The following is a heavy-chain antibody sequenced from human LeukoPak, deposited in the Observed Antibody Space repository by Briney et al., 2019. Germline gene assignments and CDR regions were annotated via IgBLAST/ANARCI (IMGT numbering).Heavy chain of an antibody. J-gene: IGHJ1*01. Sequence: PGGSLTLSCAASGFTFSSYWMHWVRQAPGKGLVWVSRINSDGSSTSYADSVKGRFTISRDSSKNTVFLQMNSLRAEDTAIYYCAKDADVVVPEYSQYWGQGTLVTVSS. CDR2: INSDGSST. CDR1: GFTFSSYW. D-gene: IGHD2-15*01. CDR3: AKDADVVVPEYSQY. V-gene: IGHV3-74*01.